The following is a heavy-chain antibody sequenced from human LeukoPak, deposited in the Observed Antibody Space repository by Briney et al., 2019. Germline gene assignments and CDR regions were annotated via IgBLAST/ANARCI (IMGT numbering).Heavy chain of an antibody. J-gene: IGHJ4*02. CDR3: SSQPAVLDLDC. D-gene: IGHD6-19*01. CDR2: IKPDGSGK. Sequence: GGSLRLSCAASGFGFSSYWMTWVRQAPGKGLEWVANIKPDGSGKNCVDSVKGRFTISRDNAKNSLYLQMRGLRVEDTAVYYCSSQPAVLDLDCWGQGTLVTVSS. CDR1: GFGFSSYW. V-gene: IGHV3-7*01.